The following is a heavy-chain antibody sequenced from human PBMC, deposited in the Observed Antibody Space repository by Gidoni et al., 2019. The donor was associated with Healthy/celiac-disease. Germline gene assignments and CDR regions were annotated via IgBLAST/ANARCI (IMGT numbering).Heavy chain of an antibody. D-gene: IGHD3-22*01. Sequence: ELQLGESGGGLVQPGGPLGLSCAAAGSPFRTCSRNWVRQAPGKGLEWVSYISSSSSTIYYADSVKGRFTISRDNAKNSLYLQMNSLRAEDTAVYYCARGDPSITMIVVVSCDAFDIWGQGTMVTVSS. V-gene: IGHV3-48*01. J-gene: IGHJ3*02. CDR2: ISSSSSTI. CDR3: ARGDPSITMIVVVSCDAFDI. CDR1: GSPFRTCS.